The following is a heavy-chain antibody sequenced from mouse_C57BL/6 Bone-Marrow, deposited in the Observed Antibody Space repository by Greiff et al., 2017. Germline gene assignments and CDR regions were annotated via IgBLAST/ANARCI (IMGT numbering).Heavy chain of an antibody. CDR2: MWTGGGT. CDR3: ARVWFPFAY. J-gene: IGHJ3*01. CDR1: GFSLTSYA. Sequence: VQLVESGPGLVAPSQSLSITCTVSGFSLTSYAISWVRQPPGKGLEWLGVMWTGGGTNYNSALKSRLSISKDNSKSQVFLKMNSLQTDDTARYYCARVWFPFAYWGQGTLVTVSA. V-gene: IGHV2-9-1*01. D-gene: IGHD2-2*01.